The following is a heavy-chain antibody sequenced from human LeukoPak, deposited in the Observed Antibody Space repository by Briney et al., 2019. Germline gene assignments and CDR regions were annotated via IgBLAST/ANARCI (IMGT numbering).Heavy chain of an antibody. D-gene: IGHD6-19*01. CDR1: GGSISSYN. Sequence: SETLSLTCTASGGSISSYNWNWIRQPPGKGLEWIGYIYNSGSTNYNPSLKSRVTTSVDTSKNQFSLKLSSVTAADTAVYYCARGGWYPESFQHWGQGALVTVSS. J-gene: IGHJ1*01. CDR3: ARGGWYPESFQH. V-gene: IGHV4-59*01. CDR2: IYNSGST.